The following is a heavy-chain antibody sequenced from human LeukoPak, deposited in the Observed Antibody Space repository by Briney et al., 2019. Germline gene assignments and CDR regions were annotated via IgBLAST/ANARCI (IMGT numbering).Heavy chain of an antibody. Sequence: GASVKVSCKASGGTFSSYAISWVRQAPGQGLEWMGRIIPILGIANYAQKFQGRVTITADKSTSTAYMELSSLRSEDTAVYYCAKEDTAMAPLDYWGQGTLVTVSS. J-gene: IGHJ4*02. CDR2: IIPILGIA. CDR3: AKEDTAMAPLDY. V-gene: IGHV1-69*04. D-gene: IGHD5-18*01. CDR1: GGTFSSYA.